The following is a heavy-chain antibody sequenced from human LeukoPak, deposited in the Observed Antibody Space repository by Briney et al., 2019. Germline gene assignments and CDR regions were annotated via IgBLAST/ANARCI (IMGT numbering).Heavy chain of an antibody. Sequence: SGGSLRLSCAASGFTFSSYAMSWVRQAPGKGLEWVSAISGSGGSTYYADSVKGRFTISRDNSKNTLYLQMNSLRAEDTAVHYCAKLLEGGAAASFDYWGQGTLVTVSS. CDR2: ISGSGGST. V-gene: IGHV3-23*01. D-gene: IGHD6-13*01. CDR1: GFTFSSYA. J-gene: IGHJ4*02. CDR3: AKLLEGGAAASFDY.